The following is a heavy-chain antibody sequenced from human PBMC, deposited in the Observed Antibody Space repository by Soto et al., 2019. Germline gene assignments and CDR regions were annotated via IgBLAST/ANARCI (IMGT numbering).Heavy chain of an antibody. CDR1: GYAFTSYR. CDR3: AREAVSGRTGFDY. J-gene: IGHJ4*02. V-gene: IGHV1-18*01. Sequence: QVQLVQSGAEVKKPGASVKVSCKASGYAFTSYRISWVRHAPGQGLEWMGWVNAYNGNTNYGQKFQGRVTMTTDTSTSTAYMQLRSLRSDDTAVYYCAREAVSGRTGFDYWGQGTLVTVSS. D-gene: IGHD6-19*01. CDR2: VNAYNGNT.